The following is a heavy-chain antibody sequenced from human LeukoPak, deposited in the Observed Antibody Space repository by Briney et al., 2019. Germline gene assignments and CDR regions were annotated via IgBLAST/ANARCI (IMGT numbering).Heavy chain of an antibody. D-gene: IGHD6-13*01. CDR2: ISSSSTYI. V-gene: IGHV3-21*01. J-gene: IGHJ4*02. CDR1: GFTFCSYS. CDR3: ASQYTSSRIFDD. Sequence: GGSLRLSCAASGFTFCSYSRNWVRQAPGKGLEWVSSISSSSTYIYYADSVKGRFTVSRDNAKNSLYLQMNSLRAEDTAVYFCASQYTSSRIFDDWGQGTLVTVSS.